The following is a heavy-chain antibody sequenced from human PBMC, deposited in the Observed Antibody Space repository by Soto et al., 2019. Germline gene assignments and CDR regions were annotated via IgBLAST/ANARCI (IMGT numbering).Heavy chain of an antibody. CDR3: VKGTYHYDSSVFYYPDF. Sequence: PGGSLRISYSASRFIFGSYSMHWVRQSPGKGLQYVAGISKYGHVAYYTESVKCRFTITRDTPENTLYLQMSGLSTEDTAVYYCVKGTYHYDSSVFYYPDFGGQGALVTVSS. CDR1: RFIFGSYS. V-gene: IGHV3-64D*06. CDR2: ISKYGHVA. D-gene: IGHD3-22*01. J-gene: IGHJ4*02.